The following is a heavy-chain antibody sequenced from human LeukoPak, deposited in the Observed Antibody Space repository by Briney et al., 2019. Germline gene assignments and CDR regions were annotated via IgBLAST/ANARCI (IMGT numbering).Heavy chain of an antibody. J-gene: IGHJ5*01. CDR1: GYTFTANY. D-gene: IGHD2-2*01. CDR3: ARGSGTSWFDY. Sequence: GASVKVSCKTSGYTFTANYIHWVRQAPGQGLEWVGWINSYSGATKYAQKSQGRVTMTRDTSIRTTYMELDRPTLDDTAVYYCARGSGTSWFDYWGQGTLVTVSS. V-gene: IGHV1-2*02. CDR2: INSYSGAT.